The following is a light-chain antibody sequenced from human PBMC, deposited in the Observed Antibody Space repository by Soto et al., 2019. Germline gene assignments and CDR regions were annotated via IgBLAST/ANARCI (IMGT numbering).Light chain of an antibody. J-gene: IGKJ5*01. V-gene: IGKV1-5*01. CDR3: QHYTLYSAP. CDR1: QDISTY. Sequence: RLTQSPSSLSASMGDTVTISCRASQDISTYLAWYQQKPGKAPTLLIFGASSLHNGVPPRFAGSGSGSEFTLTINRLQPDDFATYFCQHYTLYSAPFGQGTRV. CDR2: GAS.